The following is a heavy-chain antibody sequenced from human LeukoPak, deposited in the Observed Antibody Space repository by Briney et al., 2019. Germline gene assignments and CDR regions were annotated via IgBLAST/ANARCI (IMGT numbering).Heavy chain of an antibody. CDR3: AKDVRYFDWLIFDY. D-gene: IGHD3-9*01. Sequence: GGSLRLSCAASGFTFSSYAMSWVRQAPGRGLEWVSAISGSGGSTYYADSVKGRFTISRDNSKNTLYLQMNSLRAEDTAVYYCAKDVRYFDWLIFDYWGQGTLVTVSS. V-gene: IGHV3-23*01. CDR2: ISGSGGST. CDR1: GFTFSSYA. J-gene: IGHJ4*02.